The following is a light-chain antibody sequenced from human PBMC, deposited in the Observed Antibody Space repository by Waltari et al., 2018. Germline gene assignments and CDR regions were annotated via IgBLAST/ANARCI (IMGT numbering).Light chain of an antibody. V-gene: IGLV2-23*02. J-gene: IGLJ1*01. CDR1: SSDIGRYTL. Sequence: QSALTQPASVSGSPGQSITISCTGTSSDIGRYTLVSWYQQHPGKAPNLIIYEVNRRPSGVSDRFSASKSVNTASLTISGLQADDEADYYCCSYAGDSTYVFGTGAKVTVL. CDR2: EVN. CDR3: CSYAGDSTYV.